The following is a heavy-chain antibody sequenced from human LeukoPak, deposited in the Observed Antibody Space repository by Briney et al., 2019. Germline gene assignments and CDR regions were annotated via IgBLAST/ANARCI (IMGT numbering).Heavy chain of an antibody. Sequence: SSETLSLTCTVSGGSISSTTYYWGWIRQPPGKRLEWIGTIFHSGSTYHNPSLKSRLTISVDTSKNQFSLILSSVTAADTAVYYCARDLRGIAVPGTYFDLWGRGTLVTVSS. CDR1: GGSISSTTYY. CDR3: ARDLRGIAVPGTYFDL. D-gene: IGHD6-19*01. V-gene: IGHV4-39*02. J-gene: IGHJ2*01. CDR2: IFHSGST.